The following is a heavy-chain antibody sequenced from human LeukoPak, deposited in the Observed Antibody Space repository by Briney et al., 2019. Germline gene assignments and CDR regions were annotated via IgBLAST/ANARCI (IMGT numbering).Heavy chain of an antibody. Sequence: PGGSVRLSCAASGFTFSDYYMGWIRQAPGKGLEWVSYISSSGSTIYYADSVKGRFTISRDNAKNSLYLQMNSLRAEDTAVYYCARDPDYRGSQPHGYFEYWGPGTLVTVSS. CDR3: ARDPDYRGSQPHGYFEY. D-gene: IGHD3-16*01. V-gene: IGHV3-11*04. CDR2: ISSSGSTI. CDR1: GFTFSDYY. J-gene: IGHJ4*02.